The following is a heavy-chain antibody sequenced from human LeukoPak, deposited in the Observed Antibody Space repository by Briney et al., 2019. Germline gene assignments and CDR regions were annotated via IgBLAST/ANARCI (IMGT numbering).Heavy chain of an antibody. CDR2: IKHSGST. CDR1: GGSFSGYY. D-gene: IGHD3-3*01. J-gene: IGHJ4*02. V-gene: IGHV4-34*01. Sequence: SETLSLTCAVYGGSFSGYYWNWIRQPPGKGREWIGEIKHSGSTSYNPSLKSRVTMSVDTSKNQFSLKLSSVTAADTAVYYCAGYDPGPTSFYYWGQGTLVTASS. CDR3: AGYDPGPTSFYY.